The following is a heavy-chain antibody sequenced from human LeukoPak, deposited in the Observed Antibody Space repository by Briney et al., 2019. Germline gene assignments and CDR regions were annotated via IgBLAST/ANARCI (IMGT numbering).Heavy chain of an antibody. Sequence: GGSLRLSCAASGLTFSSYGMSWVRQAPGRGLEWVSAISTTGGTTYYADSVRGRFTISRDNSRSTLYLQMNSLRAEDTAIYYCARDYYDSSGEGDGAFDIWGQGTMVTVSS. J-gene: IGHJ3*02. CDR2: ISTTGGTT. CDR1: GLTFSSYG. CDR3: ARDYYDSSGEGDGAFDI. V-gene: IGHV3-23*01. D-gene: IGHD3-22*01.